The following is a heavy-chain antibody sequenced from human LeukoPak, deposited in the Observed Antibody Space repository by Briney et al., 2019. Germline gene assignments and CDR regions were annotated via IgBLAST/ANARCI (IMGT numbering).Heavy chain of an antibody. V-gene: IGHV4-59*01. CDR2: IYYTGST. CDR1: GGSISSYY. D-gene: IGHD5-12*01. CDR3: ARSLGRYSYGPGDS. J-gene: IGHJ4*02. Sequence: SETLSLTCTVSGGSISSYYWTWIRQPPAKGLEWIGCIYYTGSTNYNPSLKSRVTISVDTSKNQFSLKLSSVTAADTAVYYCARSLGRYSYGPGDSWGQGTLVTVSS.